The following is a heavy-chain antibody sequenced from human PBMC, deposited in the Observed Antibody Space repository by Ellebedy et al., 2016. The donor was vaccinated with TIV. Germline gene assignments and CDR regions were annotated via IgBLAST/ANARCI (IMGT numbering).Heavy chain of an antibody. D-gene: IGHD2-21*01. CDR1: GYSFSNNW. J-gene: IGHJ6*03. CDR3: ARRNEYCGGDCYMDV. V-gene: IGHV5-51*01. Sequence: GESLKISXKGSGYSFSNNWIAWVRQKTGQGLEWMGIIYPGDSDTRYNPSFQGQVTISVDKSISTVYLQWTSLKASDTAVYYCARRNEYCGGDCYMDVWGQGTTVTVSS. CDR2: IYPGDSDT.